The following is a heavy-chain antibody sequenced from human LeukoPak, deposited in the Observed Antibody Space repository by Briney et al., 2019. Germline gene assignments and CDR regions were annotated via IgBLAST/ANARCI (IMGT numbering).Heavy chain of an antibody. Sequence: KPSETLSLTCTVSGDSISSSSSYWDWIRQPPGKGLEWIGSIFYSGTTYYNPPLKSRVTISIDTSKNQFSLKLTSATAADTAIYYCARGDDYKSTLFDYWGQGTLVTVSS. CDR2: IFYSGTT. V-gene: IGHV4-39*07. CDR1: GDSISSSSSY. D-gene: IGHD5-12*01. J-gene: IGHJ4*02. CDR3: ARGDDYKSTLFDY.